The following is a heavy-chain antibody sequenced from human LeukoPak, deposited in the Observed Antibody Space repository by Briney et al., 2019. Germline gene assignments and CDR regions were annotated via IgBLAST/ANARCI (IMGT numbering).Heavy chain of an antibody. CDR3: ARDLYRDSLPVSWFDP. V-gene: IGHV1-8*01. J-gene: IGHJ5*02. Sequence: ASVKVSCKASGCTFTSYDINWVRQATGQGLEWMGWMNPNSGNTGYAQKFQGRVTMTRNTSISTAYMELSSLRSEDTAVYYCARDLYRDSLPVSWFDPWGQGTLVTVSS. CDR1: GCTFTSYD. CDR2: MNPNSGNT. D-gene: IGHD4-11*01.